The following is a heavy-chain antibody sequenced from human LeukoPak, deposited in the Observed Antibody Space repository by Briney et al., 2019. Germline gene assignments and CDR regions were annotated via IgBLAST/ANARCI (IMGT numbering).Heavy chain of an antibody. CDR2: ISWNSGSI. J-gene: IGHJ3*02. CDR1: GFTFDDYA. V-gene: IGHV3-9*01. Sequence: PGGSLRPSCAASGFTFDDYAMHWVRQAPGKGLEWVSGISWNSGSIGYADSVKGRFTISRDNAKNSLYLQMNSLRAEDTALYYCAKDIIPYYYDSSGFLAFDIWGQGTMVTVSS. D-gene: IGHD3-22*01. CDR3: AKDIIPYYYDSSGFLAFDI.